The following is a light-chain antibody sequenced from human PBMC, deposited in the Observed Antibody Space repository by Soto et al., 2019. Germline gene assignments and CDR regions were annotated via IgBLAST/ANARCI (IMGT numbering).Light chain of an antibody. Sequence: DIQMTQSPATLSASVGDRVAITCRASQSVSIWLAWYQQKPGNAPRLLIYEASSLKSGVPSRFSGSGSGTELTLTITSLQPDDFATYYCQQYYDYPWMFGQGTKVEIK. CDR2: EAS. J-gene: IGKJ1*01. CDR3: QQYYDYPWM. V-gene: IGKV1-5*01. CDR1: QSVSIW.